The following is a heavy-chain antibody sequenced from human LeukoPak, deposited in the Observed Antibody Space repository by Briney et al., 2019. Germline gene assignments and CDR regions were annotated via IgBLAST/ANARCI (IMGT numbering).Heavy chain of an antibody. J-gene: IGHJ6*03. D-gene: IGHD6-13*01. Sequence: SETLSLTCTVSGGSISSYYWSWIRQSPGKGLEWIGYIYYSGSTNYNPSLKSRVTISVDTSKNQFPLKLSSVTAADTAVYYCARVAAGTPHYYYYYMDVWGKGTTVTVSS. CDR2: IYYSGST. V-gene: IGHV4-59*01. CDR1: GGSISSYY. CDR3: ARVAAGTPHYYYYYMDV.